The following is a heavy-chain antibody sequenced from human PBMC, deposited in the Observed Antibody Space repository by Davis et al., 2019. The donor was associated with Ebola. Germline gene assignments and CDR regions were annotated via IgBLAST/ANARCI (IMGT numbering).Heavy chain of an antibody. CDR3: ARRGTSGSYL. J-gene: IGHJ4*02. CDR2: INHSGST. Sequence: PSETLSLTCAVYGGSFSGYYWSWIRQPPGKGLEWIGEINHSGSTNYSPSLKSRVTISVDTSKNQFSLKLTSVTAADTAVYYCARRGTSGSYLWGQGTLVTVSS. V-gene: IGHV4-34*01. CDR1: GGSFSGYY. D-gene: IGHD3-10*01.